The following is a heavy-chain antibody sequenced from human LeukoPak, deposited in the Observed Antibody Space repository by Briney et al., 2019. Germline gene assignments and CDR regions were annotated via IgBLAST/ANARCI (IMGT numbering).Heavy chain of an antibody. Sequence: SVKVSCKASGGTFSSYAISWVRQAPGQGLEWMGGIIPIFGTANYAQKFQGRVTITADESTSTAYMELSSLRSEDTAVYYCARVSSSPTSFDYWGQGTLVTVSS. J-gene: IGHJ4*02. D-gene: IGHD6-13*01. CDR1: GGTFSSYA. V-gene: IGHV1-69*13. CDR2: IIPIFGTA. CDR3: ARVSSSPTSFDY.